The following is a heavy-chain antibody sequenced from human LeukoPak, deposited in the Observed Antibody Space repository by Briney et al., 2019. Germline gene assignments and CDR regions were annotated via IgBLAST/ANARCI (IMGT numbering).Heavy chain of an antibody. V-gene: IGHV3-33*01. J-gene: IGHJ4*02. CDR3: ARDLIFGVVTRLDV. CDR2: IWYDGSNK. D-gene: IGHD3-3*01. CDR1: GLTFSSYG. Sequence: GGSLRLSCAASGLTFSSYGMHWVRQAPGKGLEWVAVIWYDGSNKYYADSVKGRFTISRDNSKNTLYLQMNSLRAEDTAVYYCARDLIFGVVTRLDVWGQGTLVTVSS.